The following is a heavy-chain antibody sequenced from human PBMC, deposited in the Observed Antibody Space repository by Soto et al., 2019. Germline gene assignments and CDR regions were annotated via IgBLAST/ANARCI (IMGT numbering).Heavy chain of an antibody. CDR3: ARGQGYCSGGSCYSGHTSPQNYYYYGMDV. CDR1: GGTFSSYA. CDR2: IIPIFGTA. V-gene: IGHV1-69*01. J-gene: IGHJ6*02. D-gene: IGHD2-15*01. Sequence: SVKVSCKASGGTFSSYAISWVRQAPVQGLEWMGGIIPIFGTANYSQKFQGRVTITADESTSTAYMELSSLRSEDTAVYYCARGQGYCSGGSCYSGHTSPQNYYYYGMDVWGQGTTVTVSS.